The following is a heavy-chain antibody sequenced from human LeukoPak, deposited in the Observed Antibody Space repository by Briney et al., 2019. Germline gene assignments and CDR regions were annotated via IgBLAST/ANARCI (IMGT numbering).Heavy chain of an antibody. CDR2: IYWNDDK. Sequence: SGPTLVKPTQTLTLTCTFSGFSLTTSGVGVGWIRQPPGKALEWLALIYWNDDKRYSPSLKSRLTITKDTSKNQVVLTMTNMDPVDTATYYCAHVDMECYFDYWGQGTLVTVSS. CDR1: GFSLTTSGVG. J-gene: IGHJ4*02. D-gene: IGHD3-3*01. V-gene: IGHV2-5*01. CDR3: AHVDMECYFDY.